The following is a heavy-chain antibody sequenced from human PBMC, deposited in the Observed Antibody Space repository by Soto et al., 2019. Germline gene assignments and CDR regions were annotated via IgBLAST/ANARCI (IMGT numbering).Heavy chain of an antibody. V-gene: IGHV4-59*01. D-gene: IGHD2-8*01. CDR3: ARGTVLMVYAIIHSSYGMAV. CDR2: IYYSGST. J-gene: IGHJ6*02. CDR1: GGSCRGYY. Sequence: SATRSLSCAFDGGSCRGYYLSWIRQPQGKGLEWIGNIYYSGSTYYNPSLKSRVTISVDTSKNQFSLKLSSVTAADTAVYYCARGTVLMVYAIIHSSYGMAVWVQGTTVTVS.